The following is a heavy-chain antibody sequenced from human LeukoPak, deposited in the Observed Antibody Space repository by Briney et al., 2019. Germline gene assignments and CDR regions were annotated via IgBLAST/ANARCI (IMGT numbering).Heavy chain of an antibody. CDR3: ARDLGSVGYCSSTSCAFDI. Sequence: SETLSLTCTVSGGSISSSSYYWGWIRQPPGKGLEWIGSIYYSESTYYNPSLKSRVTISVDTSKNQFSLKLSSVTAADTAVYYCARDLGSVGYCSSTSCAFDIWGQGTMVTVSS. V-gene: IGHV4-39*07. CDR1: GGSISSSSYY. J-gene: IGHJ3*02. CDR2: IYYSEST. D-gene: IGHD2-2*01.